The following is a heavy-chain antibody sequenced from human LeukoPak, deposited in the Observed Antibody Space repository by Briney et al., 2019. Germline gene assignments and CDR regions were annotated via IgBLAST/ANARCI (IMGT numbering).Heavy chain of an antibody. Sequence: SVKVSCKASGGTFSSYAISWVRQAPGQGLEWMGRIIPILGIADYAQKFQGRVTITADKSTSTAYMELSSLRSEDTAVYYCARAAASYYFDYWGQGTLVTVSS. CDR2: IIPILGIA. CDR1: GGTFSSYA. J-gene: IGHJ4*02. CDR3: ARAAASYYFDY. V-gene: IGHV1-69*04. D-gene: IGHD6-13*01.